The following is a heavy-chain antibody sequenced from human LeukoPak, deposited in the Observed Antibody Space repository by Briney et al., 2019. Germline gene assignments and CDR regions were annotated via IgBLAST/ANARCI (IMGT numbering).Heavy chain of an antibody. D-gene: IGHD4-17*01. CDR2: IWRDGSND. Sequence: PGGSLSLSCAASGFTFSSYGFHWVRQAPGKGLDWVAVIWRDGSNDFYSDSVKGRFTISRDNSKNTVYLQMNSLRAEDTAVYYCARVMNDYGDFDDAFDIWGQGTMVTVSS. CDR1: GFTFSSYG. J-gene: IGHJ3*02. CDR3: ARVMNDYGDFDDAFDI. V-gene: IGHV3-33*01.